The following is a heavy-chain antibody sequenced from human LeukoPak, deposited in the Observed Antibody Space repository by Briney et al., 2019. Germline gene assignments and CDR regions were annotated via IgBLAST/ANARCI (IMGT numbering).Heavy chain of an antibody. J-gene: IGHJ6*03. CDR2: ISYDGSNK. D-gene: IGHD3-10*01. CDR1: GFTFSSYA. V-gene: IGHV3-30*01. Sequence: PGRSLRLSCAASGFTFSSYAMHWVRQAPGKGLEWVAVISYDGSNKYYADSVKGRFTISRDNSKNTLYLQMNSLRAEDTAVYYCPRGYHYMDVWGKGTTVTVSS. CDR3: PRGYHYMDV.